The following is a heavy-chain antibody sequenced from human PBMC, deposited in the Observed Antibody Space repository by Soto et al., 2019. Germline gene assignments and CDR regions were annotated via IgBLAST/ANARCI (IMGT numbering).Heavy chain of an antibody. J-gene: IGHJ5*01. V-gene: IGHV1-2*06. CDR2: IEPNTGVT. CDR1: DYSFTGYK. D-gene: IGHD6-6*01. Sequence: ASLKVSCKAYDYSFTGYKIDWVRHAPGQRLEWLGRIEPNTGVTYYSRKFQGRVTMTRDTSISKAYLEMRRLTSDDTAVYYCATNHRSSTWSGSDFDYWGQGTQVTVSS. CDR3: ATNHRSSTWSGSDFDY.